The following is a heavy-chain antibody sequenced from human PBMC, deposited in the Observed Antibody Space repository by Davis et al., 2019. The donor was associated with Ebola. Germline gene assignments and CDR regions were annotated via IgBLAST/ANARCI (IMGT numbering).Heavy chain of an antibody. J-gene: IGHJ6*02. D-gene: IGHD3-10*01. V-gene: IGHV3-43*01. CDR2: ISWDGEST. Sequence: GESLKTSCEASGFHFLDYTIQSLRQIPGKGLEWVSLISWDGESTDFADSLKGRFTISRDNSKNSLYLQMTNLRSEDTALYFCTRGWHFGGAGAYNYYGMDVWGQGTTVTVSS. CDR3: TRGWHFGGAGAYNYYGMDV. CDR1: GFHFLDYT.